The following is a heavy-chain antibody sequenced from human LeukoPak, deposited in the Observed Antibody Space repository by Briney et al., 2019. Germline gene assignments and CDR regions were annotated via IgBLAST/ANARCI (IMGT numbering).Heavy chain of an antibody. D-gene: IGHD3-10*01. J-gene: IGHJ5*02. Sequence: PSETLSLTCAVYGGSFSGYYWSWIRQPPGKGLEWIGEISHSGSTNYNPSLKSRVTISVDTSKNQFSLKLSSVTAADTAVYYCARRVEEYGPGQVVDWFDPWGQGTLVTVSS. CDR2: ISHSGST. CDR3: ARRVEEYGPGQVVDWFDP. V-gene: IGHV4-34*01. CDR1: GGSFSGYY.